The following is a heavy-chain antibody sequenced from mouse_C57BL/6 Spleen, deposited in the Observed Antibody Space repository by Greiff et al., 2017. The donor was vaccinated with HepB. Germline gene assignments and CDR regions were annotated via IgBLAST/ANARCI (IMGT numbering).Heavy chain of an antibody. CDR3: ARPVHWYFDV. CDR1: GYTFTDYY. CDR2: INPYNGGT. Sequence: EVQLQQSGPVLVKPGASVKMSCKASGYTFTDYYMNWVKQSHGKSLEWIGVINPYNGGTSYNQKFKGKATLTVDKSSSTAYMELNSLPSEDSAVYYCARPVHWYFDVWGTGTTVTVSS. J-gene: IGHJ1*03. V-gene: IGHV1-19*01.